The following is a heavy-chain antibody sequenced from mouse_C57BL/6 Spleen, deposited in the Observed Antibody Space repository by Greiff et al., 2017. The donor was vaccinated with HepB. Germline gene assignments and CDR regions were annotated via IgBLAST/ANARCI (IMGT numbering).Heavy chain of an antibody. V-gene: IGHV2-2*01. CDR2: IWSGGST. J-gene: IGHJ2*01. Sequence: QVQLQQSGPGLVQPSQSLSITCTVSGFSLTSYGVHWVRQSPGKGLEWLGVIWSGGSTDYNAAFISRLSISKDNSKSQVFFKMNSLQADDTAIYYCARKNYGSSDYFDYWGQGTTLTVSS. CDR1: GFSLTSYG. CDR3: ARKNYGSSDYFDY. D-gene: IGHD1-1*01.